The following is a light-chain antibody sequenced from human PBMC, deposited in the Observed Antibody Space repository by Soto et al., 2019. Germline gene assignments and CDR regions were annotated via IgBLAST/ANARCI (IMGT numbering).Light chain of an antibody. CDR2: GAS. CDR1: QSVSSN. CDR3: HQYGSAPWT. J-gene: IGKJ1*01. Sequence: IVMTQSPATLSVSPGVRATLSCRASQSVSSNLAWYQQKPGQAPRLLISGASNRATGTPDRFRGSGSGTDFTLTITRLEPEDFAVYYCHQYGSAPWTFGQGTKVDIK. V-gene: IGKV3-20*01.